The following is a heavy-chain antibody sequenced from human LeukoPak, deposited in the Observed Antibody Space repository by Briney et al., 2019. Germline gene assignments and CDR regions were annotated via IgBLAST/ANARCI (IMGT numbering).Heavy chain of an antibody. CDR2: TYTGAGT. Sequence: GGSLRLSCAASGFTVSSNYMSWVRQAPGKGLEWVSVTYTGAGTYYADSVKGRFTNSRDNSENTLYLQMNSLRAEDTAVYYCARVIIISVARWFDPWGQGTLVTVSS. CDR1: GFTVSSNY. J-gene: IGHJ5*02. CDR3: ARVIIISVARWFDP. D-gene: IGHD3-16*02. V-gene: IGHV3-66*01.